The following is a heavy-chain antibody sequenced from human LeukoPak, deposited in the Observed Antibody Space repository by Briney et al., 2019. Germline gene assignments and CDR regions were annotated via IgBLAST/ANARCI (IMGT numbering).Heavy chain of an antibody. Sequence: SETLCLTCTASGGSIRSSVYYWGWFRPPPGEGLEWIRSIYYSGSSDYNTSLKSRVTIFVDTSKNQFSLRLSSVAAADTAVYYCARREGSTYYYRPWGQGTLVTVSS. D-gene: IGHD3-10*01. J-gene: IGHJ5*02. CDR2: IYYSGSS. V-gene: IGHV4-39*01. CDR3: ARREGSTYYYRP. CDR1: GGSIRSSVYY.